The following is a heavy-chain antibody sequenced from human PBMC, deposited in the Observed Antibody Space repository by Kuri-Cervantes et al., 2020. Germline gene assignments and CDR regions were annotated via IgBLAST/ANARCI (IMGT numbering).Heavy chain of an antibody. D-gene: IGHD6-13*01. J-gene: IGHJ4*02. Sequence: SVKVSCKASGGTFSSYAISWVRQAPGQGLEWMGGIIPIFGTANYAQKFQGRVTITADESTSTAYMELSSLRSEDTAVYHCATGGIRSSWFVDYWGQGTLVTVSS. CDR3: ATGGIRSSWFVDY. CDR2: IIPIFGTA. V-gene: IGHV1-69*13. CDR1: GGTFSSYA.